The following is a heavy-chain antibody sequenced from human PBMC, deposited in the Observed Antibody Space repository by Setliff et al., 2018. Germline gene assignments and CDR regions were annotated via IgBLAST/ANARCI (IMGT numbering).Heavy chain of an antibody. CDR3: ARPMYYYYYYMDV. J-gene: IGHJ6*03. CDR2: ISDSDGST. CDR1: GFTFSTYW. V-gene: IGHV3-23*01. Sequence: GGSLRLSCAASGFTFSTYWMSWVRQAPGKGLEWVSSISDSDGSTYYADSVKGRFTISRDNSKNTLYLQLNSLRSEDTAIYYCARPMYYYYYYMDVWGKGTAVTVSS.